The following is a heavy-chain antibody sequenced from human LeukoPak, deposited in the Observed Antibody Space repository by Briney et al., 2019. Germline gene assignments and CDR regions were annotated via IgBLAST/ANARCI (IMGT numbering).Heavy chain of an antibody. V-gene: IGHV3-23*01. Sequence: GGSLRLSCAASGFTFSSYAMNWVRQAPGKGLEWGSGISGNGGTTFYADSEKGRFTISRDNSKNTLYLQMNSLRAEDTAVYYCAKHLGRATVAKGDIYWGQGTLVTVSS. CDR1: GFTFSSYA. J-gene: IGHJ4*02. D-gene: IGHD2-2*01. CDR2: ISGNGGTT. CDR3: AKHLGRATVAKGDIY.